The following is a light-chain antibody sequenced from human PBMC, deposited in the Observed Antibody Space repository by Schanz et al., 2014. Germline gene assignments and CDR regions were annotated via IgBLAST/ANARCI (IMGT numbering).Light chain of an antibody. CDR1: QSVSSN. J-gene: IGKJ1*01. CDR2: GAS. V-gene: IGKV3-15*01. Sequence: EIVLTQSPATLSVSPGERATLSCRASQSVSSNLAWYQQKPGQAPRLLIYGASTRATGIAARFSGSGSGTDFTLTISGLQSEDFAMYYCQQYNEWPRTFGQGTRVEIK. CDR3: QQYNEWPRT.